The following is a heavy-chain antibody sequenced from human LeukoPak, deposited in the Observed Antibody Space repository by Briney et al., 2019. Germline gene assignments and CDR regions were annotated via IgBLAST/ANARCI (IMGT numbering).Heavy chain of an antibody. V-gene: IGHV4-39*01. CDR1: GGSISSYY. J-gene: IGHJ5*02. CDR2: IYDSGST. Sequence: SGTLSLTCTVSGGSISSYYWSWIRQPPGKGLEWIGSIYDSGSTYYNPSLKSRVTISVDTSKNQFSLKLNSVTAADTAVYYCARRYGPWGQGTLVTVSS. D-gene: IGHD3-16*01. CDR3: ARRYGP.